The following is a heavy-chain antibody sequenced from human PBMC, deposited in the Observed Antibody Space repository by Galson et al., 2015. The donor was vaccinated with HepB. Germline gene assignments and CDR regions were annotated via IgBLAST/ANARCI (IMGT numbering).Heavy chain of an antibody. D-gene: IGHD6-13*01. CDR2: IWIDGSNE. J-gene: IGHJ4*02. V-gene: IGHV3-33*01. CDR1: GFDFSIYG. Sequence: SLRLSCAASGFDFSIYGMNWVRQAPGKGLEWVAVIWIDGSNEDYLDSVKGRFTISRDNSQKTLYLQMNSLRAEDTAVYYCAREIKGSWYHFDHWGQGALVTVSS. CDR3: AREIKGSWYHFDH.